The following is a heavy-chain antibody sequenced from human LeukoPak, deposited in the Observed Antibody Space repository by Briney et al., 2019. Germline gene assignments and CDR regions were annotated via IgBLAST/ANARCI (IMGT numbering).Heavy chain of an antibody. V-gene: IGHV1-69*05. CDR2: IIPIFGTA. CDR1: GGTFSSYA. J-gene: IGHJ4*02. D-gene: IGHD3-22*01. Sequence: ASVKVSCKASGGTFSSYAISWVRQAPGQGLEWMGGIIPIFGTANYAQKFQGRVTITTDESTSTAYMELSSLRSEDTAVYYCARGYYDSSGYYLRGDLGFDYRGQGTLVTVSS. CDR3: ARGYYDSSGYYLRGDLGFDY.